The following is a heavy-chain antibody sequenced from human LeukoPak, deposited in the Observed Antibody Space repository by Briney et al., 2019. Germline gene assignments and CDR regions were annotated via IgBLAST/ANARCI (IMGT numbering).Heavy chain of an antibody. CDR3: TRRKIFDY. Sequence: GGSLRLSCTGSGFIFGDYAMTWFRQAPGKGLEWVGFIRSKGYGGTTEYAASVKGRFTILRDDSKSIAYLQMNSLKTEDTAVYYCTRRKIFDYWGQGTLITVSS. V-gene: IGHV3-49*03. D-gene: IGHD1-14*01. CDR1: GFIFGDYA. J-gene: IGHJ4*02. CDR2: IRSKGYGGTT.